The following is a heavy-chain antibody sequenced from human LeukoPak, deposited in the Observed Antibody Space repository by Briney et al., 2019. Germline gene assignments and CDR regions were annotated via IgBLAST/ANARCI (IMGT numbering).Heavy chain of an antibody. V-gene: IGHV3-20*04. CDR2: INWNGGST. D-gene: IGHD1-14*01. CDR1: GITFNSYT. CDR3: ARGYDNFDY. Sequence: GGSLRLSCAASGITFNSYTMNWVRQAPGKGLEWVSGINWNGGSTGYADSVKGRFTISRDNAKNSLYLQMNSLRAEDTALYYCARGYDNFDYWGQGTLVTVSS. J-gene: IGHJ4*02.